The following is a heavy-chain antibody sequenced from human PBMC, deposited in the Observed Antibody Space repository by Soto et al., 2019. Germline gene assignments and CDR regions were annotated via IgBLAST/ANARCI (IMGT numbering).Heavy chain of an antibody. Sequence: GGSLRLSCAASGFTFSSYAMSWVRQAPGKGLEWVSAISGSGGSTYYADSVKGRFTISRGNSKNTLYLQMNSLRAEDTAVYYCAKDLENKYYYYYYGMDGWGQGTRVTVSS. D-gene: IGHD3-3*01. CDR3: AKDLENKYYYYYYGMDG. CDR2: ISGSGGST. CDR1: GFTFSSYA. J-gene: IGHJ6*02. V-gene: IGHV3-23*01.